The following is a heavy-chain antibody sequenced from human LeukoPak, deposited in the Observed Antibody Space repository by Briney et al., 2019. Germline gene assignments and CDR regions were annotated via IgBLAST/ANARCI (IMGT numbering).Heavy chain of an antibody. CDR1: GFTFSSYS. V-gene: IGHV3-21*06. D-gene: IGHD3-16*01. Sequence: PGGSLRLSCAASGFTFSSYSMNWVRQAPGKGLEWVSYISETSSHTYYAASVKGRFTISRDNAKNSLYLQMNSLRAEDTGIYYCARDRAPRARIGGMDVWGQGTTVIVSS. CDR3: ARDRAPRARIGGMDV. CDR2: ISETSSHT. J-gene: IGHJ6*02.